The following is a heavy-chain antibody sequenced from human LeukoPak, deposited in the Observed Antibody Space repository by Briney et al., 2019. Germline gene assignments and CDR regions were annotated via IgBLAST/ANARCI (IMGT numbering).Heavy chain of an antibody. CDR2: IRYDGSNK. J-gene: IGHJ5*02. CDR3: ARGSLSA. CDR1: GFTFSNAW. D-gene: IGHD6-25*01. Sequence: GGSLRLSCAASGFTFSNAWMSWVRQAPGKGLEWVAFIRYDGSNKYYADSVKGRFTISRDNSKNTLYLQMNSLRAEDTAVYYCARGSLSAWGQGTLVTVSS. V-gene: IGHV3-30*02.